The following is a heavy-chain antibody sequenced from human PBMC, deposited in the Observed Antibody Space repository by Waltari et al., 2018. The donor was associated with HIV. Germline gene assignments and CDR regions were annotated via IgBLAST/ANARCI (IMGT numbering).Heavy chain of an antibody. CDR1: GFTVSSNY. CDR2: IYGGGST. V-gene: IGHV3-66*02. CDR3: ARKGGLQQLGPLDY. D-gene: IGHD6-13*01. J-gene: IGHJ4*02. Sequence: EVQLVESGGGLVQPGGSLRLSCAASGFTVSSNYMSWVRQAPGKGLEWVSVIYGGGSTYYADSVKGRFTISRDNSKNTLYLQMNSLRAEDTAVYYCARKGGLQQLGPLDYWGQGTLVTVSS.